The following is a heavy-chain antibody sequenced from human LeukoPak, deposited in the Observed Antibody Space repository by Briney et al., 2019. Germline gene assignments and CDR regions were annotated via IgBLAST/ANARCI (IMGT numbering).Heavy chain of an antibody. CDR2: IHPKSGDT. J-gene: IGHJ1*01. CDR3: ARGSYDSSDFEYFHH. CDR1: GYTFTGYY. Sequence: GASVKVSCKASGYTFTGYYMHWVRQAPGQGLEWMGWIHPKSGDTNYAQKFQGRVTMTRDTSIGTAYMELNRLRSDDTAVYYCARGSYDSSDFEYFHHWGQGTLVTVSS. V-gene: IGHV1-2*02. D-gene: IGHD3-22*01.